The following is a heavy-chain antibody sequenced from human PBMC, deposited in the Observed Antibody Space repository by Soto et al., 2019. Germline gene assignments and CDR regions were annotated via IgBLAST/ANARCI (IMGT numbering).Heavy chain of an antibody. V-gene: IGHV3-7*01. CDR1: LLAVISSW. CDR2: IKQDGSEK. J-gene: IGHJ4*02. Sequence: PGGFQRLSCAASLLAVISSWVGWVGQAPGKGLEWVANIKQDGSEKYYVDSVKGRFTISRDNAKNSLYLQMNSLRAEDTAVYYCARPTDDSSGWYGDFDYWGQGT. CDR3: ARPTDDSSGWYGDFDY. D-gene: IGHD6-19*01.